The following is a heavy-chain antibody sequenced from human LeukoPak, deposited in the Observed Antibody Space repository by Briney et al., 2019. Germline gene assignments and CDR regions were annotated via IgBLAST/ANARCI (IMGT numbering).Heavy chain of an antibody. Sequence: SETLSLTCAVYGGSFSGYYWSWIRQPPGKGLEWIGEINHSGSTNYNPSLKSRVTISVDTSKNQFSLKLSSVTAADTAVYYCARADLLSSSSLYGMDVWGQGTTVTVSS. D-gene: IGHD6-13*01. CDR2: INHSGST. CDR1: GGSFSGYY. V-gene: IGHV4-34*01. CDR3: ARADLLSSSSLYGMDV. J-gene: IGHJ6*02.